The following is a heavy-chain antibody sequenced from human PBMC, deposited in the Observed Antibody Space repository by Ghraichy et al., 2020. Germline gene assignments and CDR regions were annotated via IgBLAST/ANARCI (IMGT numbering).Heavy chain of an antibody. CDR3: ASSGRRLFDY. J-gene: IGHJ4*02. CDR1: GGSFSGYY. Sequence: SQTLSLTCAVYGGSFSGYYWSWIRQPPGKGLEWIGEINHSGSTNYNPSLKSRVTISVDTSKNQFSLKLSSVTAADTAVYYCASSGRRLFDYWGQGTLVTVSS. D-gene: IGHD2-15*01. CDR2: INHSGST. V-gene: IGHV4-34*01.